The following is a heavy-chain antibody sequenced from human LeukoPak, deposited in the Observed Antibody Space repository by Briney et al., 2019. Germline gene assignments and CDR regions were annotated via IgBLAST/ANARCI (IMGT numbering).Heavy chain of an antibody. CDR1: GFTVSSNY. CDR3: ARDAGGRTQREGWFDP. V-gene: IGHV3-53*01. CDR2: IYSGGST. J-gene: IGHJ5*02. Sequence: GGSLRLSCAASGFTVSSNYMSWVRQAPGKGQEWVSVIYSGGSTYYADSVKGRFTISRDNAKNLLYLQMNSLRVEDTAIYYCARDAGGRTQREGWFDPWGQGTLVTVSS. D-gene: IGHD1-1*01.